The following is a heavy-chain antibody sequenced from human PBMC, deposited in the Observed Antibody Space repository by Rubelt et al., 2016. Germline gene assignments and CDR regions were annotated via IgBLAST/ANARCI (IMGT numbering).Heavy chain of an antibody. V-gene: IGHV3-30*02. CDR3: APPISWYSSGWYVY. Sequence: GGGVAQPGGSLRLSCAASGFTFSSYGMHWVRQAPGKGLEWVAFIRNDGRNEYYADSVKGRFTISRDRSKNTRYLQMNSLRVEETAVYYCAPPISWYSSGWYVYWGQGTLVTVSS. D-gene: IGHD6-19*01. CDR1: GFTFSSYG. J-gene: IGHJ4*02. CDR2: IRNDGRNE.